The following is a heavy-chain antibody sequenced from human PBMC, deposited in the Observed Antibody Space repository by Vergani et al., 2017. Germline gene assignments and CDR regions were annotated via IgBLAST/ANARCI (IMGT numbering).Heavy chain of an antibody. CDR3: TRVSCLGGSCDKPLLDY. CDR1: GASISSYH. J-gene: IGHJ4*02. CDR2: SGCS. V-gene: IGHV4-4*08. Sequence: QVQVQESGPGLVKPSETLSLICSVSGASISSYHWGWIRQPPGKGLEWIAYSGCSNYNPSLKSRVTISEDTSKNQFSLNLTSVTAADTAVYFCTRVSCLGGSCDKPLLDYGGQGIRVTVS. D-gene: IGHD2-15*01.